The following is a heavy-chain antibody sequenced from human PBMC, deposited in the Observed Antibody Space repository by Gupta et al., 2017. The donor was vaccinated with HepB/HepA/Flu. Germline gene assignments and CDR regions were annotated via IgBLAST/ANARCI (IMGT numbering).Heavy chain of an antibody. CDR2: ISGDGGST. D-gene: IGHD1-14*01. V-gene: IGHV3-43*02. CDR3: AKGTGTYYYYGMDV. J-gene: IGHJ6*02. Sequence: EVQLVESGGGVVQPGGSLRLSCAASGFTFDDYAMHWVRQAPGKGLEWVSLISGDGGSTYYADSVKGRFTISRDNSKNSLYLQMNSLRTEDTALYYCAKGTGTYYYYGMDVWGQGTTVTVSS. CDR1: GFTFDDYA.